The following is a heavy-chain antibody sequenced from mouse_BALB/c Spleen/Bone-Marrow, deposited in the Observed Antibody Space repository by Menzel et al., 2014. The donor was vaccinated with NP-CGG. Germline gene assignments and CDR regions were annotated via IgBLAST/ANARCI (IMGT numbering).Heavy chain of an antibody. V-gene: IGHV1-69*02. J-gene: IGHJ4*01. CDR2: IDPSDSYT. CDR3: ARWLLRYYAMDD. CDR1: GCTFTSYW. Sequence: QVQLQQSGAELVKPGASVKLSCKASGCTFTSYWMHWVKQRPGQGLEWIGEIDPSDSYTNYNQKFKGKATLTVDKSPSTAYMQLSSLTSEDSAVYFCARWLLRYYAMDDWGQGTSVTVSS. D-gene: IGHD2-3*01.